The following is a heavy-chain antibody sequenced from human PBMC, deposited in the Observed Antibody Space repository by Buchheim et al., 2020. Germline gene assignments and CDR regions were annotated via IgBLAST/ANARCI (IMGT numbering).Heavy chain of an antibody. CDR3: ARGGYYYDSSGHRHPFDY. CDR1: GYTFTSYY. CDR2: INPSGGST. J-gene: IGHJ4*02. D-gene: IGHD3-22*01. V-gene: IGHV1-46*01. Sequence: QVQLVQSGAEVKKPGASVKVSCKASGYTFTSYYMHWVRQAPGQGLEWMGIINPSGGSTSYAQKFQGRVTMTRATSTRTVYMELSSLRSEDTAVYYCARGGYYYDSSGHRHPFDYWGQGTL.